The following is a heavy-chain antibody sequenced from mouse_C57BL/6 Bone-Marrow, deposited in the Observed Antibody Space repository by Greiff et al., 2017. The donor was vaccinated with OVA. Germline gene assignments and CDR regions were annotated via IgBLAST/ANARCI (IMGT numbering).Heavy chain of an antibody. V-gene: IGHV14-4*01. J-gene: IGHJ4*01. CDR2: IDPGNGDT. D-gene: IGHD1-1*01. Sequence: VQLQQSGAELVRPGASVKLSCTASGFNIKDDYMHWVKQRPEQGLEWIGWIDPGNGDTEYASKFQGKATITADTSSNTAYLQLSSLTSEDTAVYYGTNYYGSSYYAMDYWGQGTSVTVSS. CDR1: GFNIKDDY. CDR3: TNYYGSSYYAMDY.